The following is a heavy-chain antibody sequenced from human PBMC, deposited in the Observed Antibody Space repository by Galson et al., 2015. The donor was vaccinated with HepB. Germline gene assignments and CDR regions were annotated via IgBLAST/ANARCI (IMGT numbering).Heavy chain of an antibody. V-gene: IGHV1-69*13. J-gene: IGHJ4*02. CDR1: GGTFSSYA. Sequence: SVKVSCKASGGTFSSYAISWVRQAPGQGLEWMGGIIPIFGTANYARKFQGRVTITADESTSTAYMELSSLRSEDTAVYYCARTYYYDSSGYYHPQGFDYWGQGTLVTVSS. CDR2: IIPIFGTA. D-gene: IGHD3-22*01. CDR3: ARTYYYDSSGYYHPQGFDY.